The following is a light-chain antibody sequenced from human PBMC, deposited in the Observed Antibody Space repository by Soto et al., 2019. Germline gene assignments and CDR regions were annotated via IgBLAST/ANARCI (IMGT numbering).Light chain of an antibody. CDR2: DAS. J-gene: IGKJ5*01. Sequence: DIQMTQSPSALSASVGDRVTITCQASQDISDVLNWYQQQPGKAHNVLIYDASKLQTGVPSRFSGRGSGKDVTVTISSLQPDDSRTYYCQQFYDLPITFGKGHDWRL. CDR3: QQFYDLPIT. V-gene: IGKV1-33*01. CDR1: QDISDV.